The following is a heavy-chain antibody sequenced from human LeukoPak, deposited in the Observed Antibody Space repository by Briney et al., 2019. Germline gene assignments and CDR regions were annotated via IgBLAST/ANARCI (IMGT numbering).Heavy chain of an antibody. V-gene: IGHV3-7*01. J-gene: IGHJ4*02. CDR2: IKEDGSEK. CDR1: GFTFSSYW. CDR3: ARDDWGPDY. Sequence: GGSLRLSCAASGFTFSSYWMSWVRQAPGKGLEWVANIKEDGSEKYHVDSVKGRFTISRDNAKNSLYLQMHRLRVEDTAVYYCARDDWGPDYWGQGTLVTVS. D-gene: IGHD3-9*01.